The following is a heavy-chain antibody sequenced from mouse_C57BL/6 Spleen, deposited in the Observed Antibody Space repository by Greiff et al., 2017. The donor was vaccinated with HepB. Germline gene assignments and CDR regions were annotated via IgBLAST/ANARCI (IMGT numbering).Heavy chain of an antibody. V-gene: IGHV1-55*01. CDR1: GYTFTSYW. CDR2: IYPGSGST. J-gene: IGHJ3*01. D-gene: IGHD2-5*01. Sequence: QVQLKQSGAELVKPGASVKMSCKASGYTFTSYWITWVKQRPGQGLEWIGDIYPGSGSTNYNEKFKSKATLTVDTSSSTAYMQLSSLTSEDSAVYYCARGGSNYDWFAYWGQGTLVTVSA. CDR3: ARGGSNYDWFAY.